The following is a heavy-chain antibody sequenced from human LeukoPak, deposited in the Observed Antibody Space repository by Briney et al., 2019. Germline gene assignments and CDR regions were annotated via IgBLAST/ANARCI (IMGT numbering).Heavy chain of an antibody. CDR2: INHSGST. V-gene: IGHV4-34*01. CDR3: VREGIAVDGFDY. D-gene: IGHD6-19*01. Sequence: QPSETLSLTCAVYGGSFSGYYWSWIRQPPGKGLEWIGEINHSGSTNYNPSLKSRATISLHTSKNQFSLKLSSVTAADTTVYFSVREGIAVDGFDYWGEGTLVTVSS. J-gene: IGHJ4*02. CDR1: GGSFSGYY.